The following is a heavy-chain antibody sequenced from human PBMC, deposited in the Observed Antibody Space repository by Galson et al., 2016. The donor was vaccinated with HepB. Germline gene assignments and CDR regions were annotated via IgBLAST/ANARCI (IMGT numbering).Heavy chain of an antibody. V-gene: IGHV5-51*01. Sequence: QSGAEVKKPGESLKISCKGSGYSFISYWIGWVRQMPGKSLEWKGIIYPGDSDTRYSQSFQGQVAISADKSVSTAYLQWSSLEASDTAMHYCARGQSSSWYKDYFDYWGQGTLVTVSS. D-gene: IGHD6-13*01. CDR1: GYSFISYW. CDR3: ARGQSSSWYKDYFDY. CDR2: IYPGDSDT. J-gene: IGHJ4*02.